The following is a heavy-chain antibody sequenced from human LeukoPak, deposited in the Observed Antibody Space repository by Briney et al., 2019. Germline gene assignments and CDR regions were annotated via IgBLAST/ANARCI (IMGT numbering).Heavy chain of an antibody. V-gene: IGHV4-59*01. D-gene: IGHD2-15*01. Sequence: SETLSLTCTVSGGSISSYYWSWIRQPPGKGLEWIRYIHYSGSTNYNPSLKSRVTISVDTSKNQFSLKLSSVTAADTAVYYCARSVEGYCRGGSCYYYSYYMDVWGKGTTVTVSS. CDR1: GGSISSYY. J-gene: IGHJ6*03. CDR2: IHYSGST. CDR3: ARSVEGYCRGGSCYYYSYYMDV.